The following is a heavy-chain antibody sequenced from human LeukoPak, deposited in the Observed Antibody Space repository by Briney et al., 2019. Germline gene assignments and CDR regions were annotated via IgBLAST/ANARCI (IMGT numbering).Heavy chain of an antibody. V-gene: IGHV4-4*02. Sequence: SETLSLTCAVSGGSISSSHWWSLVRQPPGKGLEWIGEIYHSGSTNYNPSLKSRVSISVDKSKNHFSLRLSSVTAADTAVYYCARDRDSSGYYVPTFDYWGQGTLVTVSS. CDR1: GGSISSSHW. CDR2: IYHSGST. D-gene: IGHD3-22*01. J-gene: IGHJ4*02. CDR3: ARDRDSSGYYVPTFDY.